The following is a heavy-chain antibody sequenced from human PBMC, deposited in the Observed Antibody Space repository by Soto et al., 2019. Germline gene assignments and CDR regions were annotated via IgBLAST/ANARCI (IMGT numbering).Heavy chain of an antibody. J-gene: IGHJ4*02. CDR2: IYHSGST. Sequence: SETLYLTCAVSGGSISSGGYSWSWIRQPPGKGLEWIGYIYHSGSTYYNPSLKSRVTISVDRSKNQFSLKLSSVTAADTAVYYCARGVVYDSSGYNITPFDYWGQGTLVTVSS. V-gene: IGHV4-30-2*01. CDR1: GGSISSGGYS. CDR3: ARGVVYDSSGYNITPFDY. D-gene: IGHD3-22*01.